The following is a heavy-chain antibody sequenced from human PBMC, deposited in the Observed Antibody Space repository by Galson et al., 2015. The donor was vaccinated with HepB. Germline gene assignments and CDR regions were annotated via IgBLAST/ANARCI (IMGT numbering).Heavy chain of an antibody. V-gene: IGHV3-23*01. D-gene: IGHD5-24*01. J-gene: IGHJ6*03. Sequence: SLRLSCAASGFTFSSYAMSWVRQAPGKGLEWVSAISGSGGSTYYADSVKGRFTISRDNSKNTLYLQMNSLRAEDTAVYYCAKREMATIFLHYYYYMDVWGKGNTVTVSS. CDR2: ISGSGGST. CDR1: GFTFSSYA. CDR3: AKREMATIFLHYYYYMDV.